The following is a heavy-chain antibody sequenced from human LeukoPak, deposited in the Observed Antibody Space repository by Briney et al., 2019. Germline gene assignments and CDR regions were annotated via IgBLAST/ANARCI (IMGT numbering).Heavy chain of an antibody. V-gene: IGHV4-61*03. Sequence: PSETLSPTCTVSGDSVSNGNYYWSWLRQPPGKALEWIGYIYYTGSTYYNPSLEGRVTISVDTSRNHFSVKLSSVTAADTAVYYCARSQNYYGSGDYWSQGTLVTVSS. D-gene: IGHD3-10*01. CDR3: ARSQNYYGSGDY. J-gene: IGHJ4*02. CDR1: GDSVSNGNYY. CDR2: IYYTGST.